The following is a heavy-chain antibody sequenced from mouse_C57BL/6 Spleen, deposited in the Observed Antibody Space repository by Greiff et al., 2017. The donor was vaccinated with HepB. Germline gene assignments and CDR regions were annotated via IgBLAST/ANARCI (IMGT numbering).Heavy chain of an antibody. CDR1: GYTFTSYW. Sequence: QVQLQPGAELVKPGASVKLSCKASGYTFTSYWMHWVKQRPGRGLEWIGRIDPNSGGTKYNEKFKSKATLTVDKPSSTAYMQLSSLTSEDSAVYYCARDYGSSAWFAYWGQGTLVTVSA. D-gene: IGHD1-1*01. CDR2: IDPNSGGT. V-gene: IGHV1-72*01. J-gene: IGHJ3*01. CDR3: ARDYGSSAWFAY.